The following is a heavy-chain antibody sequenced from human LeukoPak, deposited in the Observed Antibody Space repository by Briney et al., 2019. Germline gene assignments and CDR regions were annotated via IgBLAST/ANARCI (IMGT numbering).Heavy chain of an antibody. CDR1: GYTFTGYY. CDR3: ARGRLRGSSTSCYPF. J-gene: IGHJ4*02. CDR2: INPNSGGT. D-gene: IGHD2-2*01. V-gene: IGHV1-2*02. Sequence: GASVKVSCKASGYTFTGYYMHWVRHAPGQGLEWMGWINPNSGGTNYAQKFQGRVTMTRDTSISTAYMELSRLRSDDTAVYYCARGRLRGSSTSCYPFWGQGTLVTVSS.